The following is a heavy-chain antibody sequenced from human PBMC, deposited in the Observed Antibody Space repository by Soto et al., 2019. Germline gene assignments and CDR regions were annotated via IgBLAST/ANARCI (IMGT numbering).Heavy chain of an antibody. V-gene: IGHV1-18*01. CDR3: ARGPSSGCFDS. CDR2: ISADNGDT. Sequence: GASVKVSCKASGYTFTSYGISWVRQAPGQGLEWMGWISADNGDTKYSQKFLGRVTNTRDTSTTTAYMELTYLTSDDTAIYYCARGPSSGCFDSWGQGTLVTVSS. D-gene: IGHD5-12*01. J-gene: IGHJ4*02. CDR1: GYTFTSYG.